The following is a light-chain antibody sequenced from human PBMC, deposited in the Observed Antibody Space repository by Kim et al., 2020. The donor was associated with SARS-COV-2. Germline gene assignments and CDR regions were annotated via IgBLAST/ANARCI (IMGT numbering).Light chain of an antibody. J-gene: IGLJ1*01. CDR2: RNN. V-gene: IGLV1-47*01. CDR3: AAWDDSLSGYV. CDR1: SSNIGSNY. Sequence: ELTQPPSASGTPGQRVTISCSGSSSNIGSNYVYWYQQLPGTAPNLLIYRNNQRPSGVPDRFSGSKSGTSASLAISGLRSEDEADYYCAAWDDSLSGYVFGTGTKVTVL.